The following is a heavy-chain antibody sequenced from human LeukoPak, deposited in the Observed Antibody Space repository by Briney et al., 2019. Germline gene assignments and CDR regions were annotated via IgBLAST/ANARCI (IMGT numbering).Heavy chain of an antibody. CDR3: ARYGSGGTWFDP. CDR1: GASFSSSTYY. Sequence: SETLSLTCTVSGASFSSSTYYWGWIRQPPGKGLEWIGSIYYSGSTYYNPSLKSRVTMSVDTSKNQFSLRLSSVTAADTAVYYCARYGSGGTWFDPWGQGTLVTVSS. J-gene: IGHJ5*02. CDR2: IYYSGST. D-gene: IGHD3-10*01. V-gene: IGHV4-39*01.